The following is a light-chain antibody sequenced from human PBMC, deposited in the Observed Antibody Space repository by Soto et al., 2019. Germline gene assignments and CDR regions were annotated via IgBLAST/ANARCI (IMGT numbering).Light chain of an antibody. CDR3: CSYADTYVV. V-gene: IGLV2-23*01. J-gene: IGLJ2*01. CDR1: SSDVGSYNL. Sequence: QSVLTQPASVSGSPGQSITISCTGTSSDVGSYNLVSWYQQHPGKAPKLMIYEGFKRPSGVSNRFSGSKSGNTASLTISGLEAGDESDYYCCSYADTYVVFGGGTKLTVL. CDR2: EGF.